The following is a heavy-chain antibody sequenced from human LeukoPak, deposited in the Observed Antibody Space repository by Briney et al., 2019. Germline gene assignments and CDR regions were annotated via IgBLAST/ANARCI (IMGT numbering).Heavy chain of an antibody. CDR1: GGSFSGYY. CDR3: ARAPRPAYYYYGMDV. J-gene: IGHJ6*02. CDR2: INHSGST. V-gene: IGHV4-34*01. Sequence: SETLSLTCAVYGGSFSGYYWSWIRQPPGKGLEWIGEINHSGSTNYNPSLKSRVTISVDTSKNQFSLKLSSVTAADTAVYYCARAPRPAYYYYGMDVWGQGTTVTVSS.